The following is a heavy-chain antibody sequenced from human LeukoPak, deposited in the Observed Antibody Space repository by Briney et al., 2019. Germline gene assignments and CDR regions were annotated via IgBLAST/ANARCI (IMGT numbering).Heavy chain of an antibody. D-gene: IGHD1-26*01. CDR2: IYYSGST. CDR1: GGSISSSSYY. V-gene: IGHV4-39*02. J-gene: IGHJ4*02. CDR3: ARDGVRSLGL. Sequence: PSETLSLTCTVSGGSISSSSYYWGWIRQPPGKGLEWIGSIYYSGSTYYNPSLKSRVTISVDTSKNQFSLKLSSVTAADTAVYYCARDGVRSLGLWGQGTLVTVSS.